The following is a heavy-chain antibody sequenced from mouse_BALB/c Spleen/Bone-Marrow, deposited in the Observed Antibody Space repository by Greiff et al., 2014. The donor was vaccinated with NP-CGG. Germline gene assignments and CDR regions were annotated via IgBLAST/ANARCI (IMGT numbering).Heavy chain of an antibody. V-gene: IGHV2-9*02. CDR1: GFSLTSYG. J-gene: IGHJ2*01. Sequence: VMLEESGPGLVAPSHSLSITCTASGFSLTSYGVHWIRQRPGKGPEWLGVIWAGGSTNYNSALMTRLSISKNNANIQVFLKMNILQADDTAMYYCARYYDVFLDYWGQGTTLTVSS. CDR3: ARYYDVFLDY. CDR2: IWAGGST. D-gene: IGHD2-4*01.